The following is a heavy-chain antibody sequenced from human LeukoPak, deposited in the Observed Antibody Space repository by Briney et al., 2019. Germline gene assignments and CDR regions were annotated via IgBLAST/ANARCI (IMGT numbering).Heavy chain of an antibody. CDR2: IWYDGSNK. Sequence: PGGSLRLSCAASGFTFSSYGMHWVRQAPGKGLEWVAVIWYDGSNKYYADSVKGRFTISRDNSKNTLYLQMNSLRAEDTAVYYCARDLYYDSSGYKKWGQGTLVIVSS. CDR1: GFTFSSYG. V-gene: IGHV3-33*01. D-gene: IGHD3-22*01. CDR3: ARDLYYDSSGYKK. J-gene: IGHJ4*02.